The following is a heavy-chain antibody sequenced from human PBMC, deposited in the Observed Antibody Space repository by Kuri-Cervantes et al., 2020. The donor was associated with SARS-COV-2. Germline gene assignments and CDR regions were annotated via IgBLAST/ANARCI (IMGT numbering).Heavy chain of an antibody. V-gene: IGHV3-30*02. CDR3: ARESIGAMTIFGVVIFGNGAFDI. CDR2: IRYDGSNK. D-gene: IGHD3-3*01. J-gene: IGHJ3*02. CDR1: GFTFSSYG. Sequence: GGSLRLSCAASGFTFSSYGMHWVRQAPGKGLEWVAFIRYDGSNKYYADSVKGRFTISRDNSKNTLYLQMNSLRAEDTAVYYCARESIGAMTIFGVVIFGNGAFDIWGQGTMVTVSS.